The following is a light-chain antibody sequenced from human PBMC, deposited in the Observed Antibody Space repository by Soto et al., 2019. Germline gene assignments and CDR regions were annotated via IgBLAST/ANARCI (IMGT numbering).Light chain of an antibody. CDR3: QSYDSSLSGPWV. J-gene: IGLJ3*02. CDR2: GNT. V-gene: IGLV1-40*01. Sequence: QSVLTQPPSVSGAPGQRVTISCTGSSSNIGAGYGVHWYQQLPGTAPKLLIYGNTNRPSGVPDRFSGSKSGTSASPAITGLQAEDEADYYCQSYDSSLSGPWVFGGGTKVTVL. CDR1: SSNIGAGYG.